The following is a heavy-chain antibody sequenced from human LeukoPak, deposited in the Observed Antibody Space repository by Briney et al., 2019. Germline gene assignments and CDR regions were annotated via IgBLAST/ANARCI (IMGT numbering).Heavy chain of an antibody. CDR3: ARDLGGLYYFDY. D-gene: IGHD2-15*01. CDR2: IYYSGST. Sequence: SETLSLTCTVSGGSISSYYWSWIRQPPGKGLEWIGYIYYSGSTNYNPSLKSRVTISVDTSKNQFSLKLSPLTAADTAVYYCARDLGGLYYFDYWGQGTLVTVSS. J-gene: IGHJ4*02. CDR1: GGSISSYY. V-gene: IGHV4-59*01.